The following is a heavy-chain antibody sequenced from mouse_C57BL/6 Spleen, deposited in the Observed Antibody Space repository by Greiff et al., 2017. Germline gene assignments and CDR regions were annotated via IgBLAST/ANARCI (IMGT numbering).Heavy chain of an antibody. J-gene: IGHJ4*01. CDR2: ISYDGSN. D-gene: IGHD2-1*01. V-gene: IGHV3-6*01. CDR3: ARVGNHYAMDY. Sequence: EVKLLESGPGLVKPSQSLSLTCSVTGYSITSGYYWNWIRQFPGNKLEWMGYISYDGSNNYNPSLKNRISITRDTSKNQFFLKLNSVTTEDTATYYCARVGNHYAMDYWGQGTSVTVSS. CDR1: GYSITSGYY.